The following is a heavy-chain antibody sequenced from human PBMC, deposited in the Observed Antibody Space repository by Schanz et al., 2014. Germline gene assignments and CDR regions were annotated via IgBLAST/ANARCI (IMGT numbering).Heavy chain of an antibody. CDR1: GFTFSYYN. Sequence: EVQLVESGGGLVKPGGSLRLSCAASGFTFSYYNMNWVRQAPGKGLEWVSAISGSGDSTSYGDSVKGRFTISKHNSRHTLYLQMDSLTTDDTAVYYCARTDQQMQRPDYWGQGTLVIVSS. CDR2: ISGSGDST. J-gene: IGHJ4*02. CDR3: ARTDQQMQRPDY. D-gene: IGHD2-2*01. V-gene: IGHV3-23*04.